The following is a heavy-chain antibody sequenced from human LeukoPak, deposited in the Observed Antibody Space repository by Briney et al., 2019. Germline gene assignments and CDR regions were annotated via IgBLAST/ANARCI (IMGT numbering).Heavy chain of an antibody. J-gene: IGHJ6*03. CDR3: ARETSPLSSYYYMDV. V-gene: IGHV1-2*02. CDR2: INPNSGGT. Sequence: ASVKVSCKASGYTFTGYYMHWVRQAPGQGLEWMGWINPNSGGTNYAQKFQGRVTMTRDTSISTAYMELSRLKSDDTAVYYCARETSPLSSYYYMDVWGKGTTVTVSS. D-gene: IGHD2-2*01. CDR1: GYTFTGYY.